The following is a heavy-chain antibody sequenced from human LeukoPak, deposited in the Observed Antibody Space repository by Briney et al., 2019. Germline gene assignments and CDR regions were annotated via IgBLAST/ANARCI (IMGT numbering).Heavy chain of an antibody. J-gene: IGHJ4*02. Sequence: SETLSLTCTVSGGSISSYYWSWIRQPPGTGLEWIGYIYYSGSTNYNPSLKSRVTISVDTSKNQFSLKLSSVTAADTAVYYCARSRRDGYNYYFDYWGQGTLVTVSS. CDR1: GGSISSYY. CDR3: ARSRRDGYNYYFDY. V-gene: IGHV4-59*01. CDR2: IYYSGST. D-gene: IGHD5-24*01.